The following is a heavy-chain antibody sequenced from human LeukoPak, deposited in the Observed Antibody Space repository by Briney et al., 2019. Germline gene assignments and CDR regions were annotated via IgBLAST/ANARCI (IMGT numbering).Heavy chain of an antibody. V-gene: IGHV3-30*02. Sequence: GGSLRLSCVASGFALRIYGMHWVRQAPGKGLEWVAFVRFNGGNEYYATSVKGRFTISRDASKNTLFLQMKSLRVEDTAVYSCARDSNTGYHSVGPKYWGLGTLVTVSP. CDR3: ARDSNTGYHSVGPKY. CDR2: VRFNGGNE. J-gene: IGHJ4*02. CDR1: GFALRIYG. D-gene: IGHD4-23*01.